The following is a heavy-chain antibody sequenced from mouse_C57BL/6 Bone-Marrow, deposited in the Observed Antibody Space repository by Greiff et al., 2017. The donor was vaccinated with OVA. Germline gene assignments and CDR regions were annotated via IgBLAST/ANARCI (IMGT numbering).Heavy chain of an antibody. CDR1: GYTFTSYG. CDR2: IYPRSGNT. D-gene: IGHD2-4*01. CDR3: GYDYPCAMDY. J-gene: IGHJ4*01. Sequence: VQVVESGAELARPGASVKLSCKASGYTFTSYGISWVKQRTGQGLEWIGEIYPRSGNTYYNEKFKGKATLTADKSSSTAYMELRSLTSEDSAVYICGYDYPCAMDYWGQGTSVTVSS. V-gene: IGHV1-81*01.